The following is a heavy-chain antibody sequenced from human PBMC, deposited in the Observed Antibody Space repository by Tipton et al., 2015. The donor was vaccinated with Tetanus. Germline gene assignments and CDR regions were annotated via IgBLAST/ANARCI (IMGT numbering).Heavy chain of an antibody. CDR2: ISPFNENV. J-gene: IGHJ5*02. D-gene: IGHD6-19*01. CDR3: ARGRGLGPREDFER. V-gene: IGHV1-18*01. CDR1: GYTFTHYG. Sequence: QLVQSGAEVKKPGASVKVSCKASGYTFTHYGVNWVRQAPGQGLEWMGWISPFNENVNYAEKFQGRLTMTTDRSTATIYMDLRSLRSDDTAVYYCARGRGLGPREDFERWGQGTLVTVSS.